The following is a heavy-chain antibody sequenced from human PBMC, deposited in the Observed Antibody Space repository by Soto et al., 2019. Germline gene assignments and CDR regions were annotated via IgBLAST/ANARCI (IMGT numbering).Heavy chain of an antibody. J-gene: IGHJ4*02. Sequence: RCARRWVYQATKQSLEWMGWINAANGNTKSSQKFQGRVTFTRDTSASTGYMELSTLNSADTAVYYCARDQRRDYDFWSGYTRGLDYLGQRTPVTVSS. CDR2: INAANGNT. V-gene: IGHV1-3*01. D-gene: IGHD3-3*01. CDR1: RCA. CDR3: ARDQRRDYDFWSGYTRGLDY.